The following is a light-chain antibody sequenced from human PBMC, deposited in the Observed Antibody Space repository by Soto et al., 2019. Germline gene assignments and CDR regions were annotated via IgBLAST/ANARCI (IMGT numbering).Light chain of an antibody. CDR3: QSYDISLSTSGV. J-gene: IGLJ1*01. V-gene: IGLV1-40*01. CDR1: SSNIGAGFD. Sequence: QSVLAQPPSGSGDPGQRVTISCTGNSSNIGAGFDVHWYQQLPGTAPKLLIYGNSNRPSGVPDRFSGSKSGTSASLAITGLQAEDEADYYCQSYDISLSTSGVFGTGTKVTVL. CDR2: GNS.